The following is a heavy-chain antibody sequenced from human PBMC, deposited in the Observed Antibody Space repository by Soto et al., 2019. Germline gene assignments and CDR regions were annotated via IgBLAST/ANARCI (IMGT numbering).Heavy chain of an antibody. CDR1: GGYY. CDR2: IYYSGST. V-gene: IGHV4-31*03. J-gene: IGHJ5*02. CDR3: AREITMKGWFDP. Sequence: NPSETLSLTCFVSGGYYCSWIRQHPGKGLEWIGYIYYSGSTYNNPSLKSRVDISVDTSKNQLSLKLSSVTAADTAIYYCAREITMKGWFDPWGQGTLVTVSS. D-gene: IGHD3-22*01.